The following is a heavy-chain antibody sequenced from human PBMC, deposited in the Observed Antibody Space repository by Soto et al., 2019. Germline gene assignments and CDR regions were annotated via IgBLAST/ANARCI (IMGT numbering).Heavy chain of an antibody. CDR1: GFMFSDHF. Sequence: EVQVVQSGGGLVQPGGSLRLACAASGFMFSDHFTDWVRQAPGKGLEWIGRSRNKGFGYTTQYAASVEGRFTLSRDDSENSVFLQMNSLKTEDTAVYYCTADIVGTGSYWGQGTLVTVSS. V-gene: IGHV3-72*01. CDR3: TADIVGTGSY. D-gene: IGHD5-12*01. CDR2: SRNKGFGYTT. J-gene: IGHJ4*02.